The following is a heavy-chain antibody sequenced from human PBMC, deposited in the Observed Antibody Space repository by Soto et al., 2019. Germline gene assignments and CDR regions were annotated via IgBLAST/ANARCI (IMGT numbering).Heavy chain of an antibody. Sequence: EVQLVESGGGLVQPGGSLRLSCAASGFTFNSYWMHWVRQAPGKGLVWVSRINSDGSTTTYADSVKGRFTISRDNAENTEYLQMNSLRAEDTAVYYCVPSYYGSGTYSHFDYWGQGTLVTVSS. V-gene: IGHV3-74*03. CDR3: VPSYYGSGTYSHFDY. J-gene: IGHJ4*02. CDR1: GFTFNSYW. D-gene: IGHD3-10*01. CDR2: INSDGSTT.